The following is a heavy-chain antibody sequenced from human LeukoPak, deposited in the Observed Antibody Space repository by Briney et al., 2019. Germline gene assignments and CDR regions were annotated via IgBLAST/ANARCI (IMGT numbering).Heavy chain of an antibody. CDR3: ARDSRYSSGWSHAFDI. J-gene: IGHJ3*02. CDR2: ISAYNGNT. V-gene: IGHV1-18*01. CDR1: GYTFTSYG. Sequence: ASVKVSCKASGYTFTSYGISWVRQAPGQGLEWMGWISAYNGNTNYAQKLQGRVTMTTDTSTSTAYMELRSLRADDTAVYYCARDSRYSSGWSHAFDIWGQGTMVTVSS. D-gene: IGHD6-19*01.